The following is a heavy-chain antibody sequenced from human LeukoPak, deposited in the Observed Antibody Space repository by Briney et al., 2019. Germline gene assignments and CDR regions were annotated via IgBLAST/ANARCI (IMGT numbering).Heavy chain of an antibody. CDR2: IYYSGST. CDR3: ARFSGGYRSRDFDY. V-gene: IGHV4-59*01. D-gene: IGHD6-13*01. Sequence: SETLSLTCTVSGGSISSYYWSWIRQPPGKGLEWIGYIYYSGSTNYNPSLKSRVTISVDTSKNQFSLKLSSVTAADTAVYYCARFSGGYRSRDFDYWGQETLVTVSS. J-gene: IGHJ4*02. CDR1: GGSISSYY.